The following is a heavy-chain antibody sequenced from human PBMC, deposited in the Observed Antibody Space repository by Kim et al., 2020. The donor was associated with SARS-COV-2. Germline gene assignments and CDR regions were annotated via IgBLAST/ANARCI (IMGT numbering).Heavy chain of an antibody. CDR3: VLGRTYYWDY. J-gene: IGHJ4*02. CDR2: IHGGGGT. D-gene: IGHD6-13*01. V-gene: IGHV3-23*01. CDR1: GFPFSRHA. Sequence: GGSLRLSCAGSGFPFSRHAMSWVRQAPGKWLEWVAAIHGGGGTYHTESVKGRFIISRDNSQNTLFLQMTTLRVEDTALYFCVLGRTYYWDYWGQGTLVTVSA.